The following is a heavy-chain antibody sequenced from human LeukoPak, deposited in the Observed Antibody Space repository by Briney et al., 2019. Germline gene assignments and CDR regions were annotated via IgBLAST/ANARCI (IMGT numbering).Heavy chain of an antibody. CDR1: GFTFSSYA. CDR3: ARGALLERFFDY. V-gene: IGHV3-30-3*01. J-gene: IGHJ4*02. D-gene: IGHD1-1*01. Sequence: GRSLRLSCAASGFTFSSYAMHWVRRAPGKGLEWVAVISYDGSNKYYADSVKGRFTVSRDNSKNTLYLQMNSLRAEDTAVYYCARGALLERFFDYWGQGTLVTVSS. CDR2: ISYDGSNK.